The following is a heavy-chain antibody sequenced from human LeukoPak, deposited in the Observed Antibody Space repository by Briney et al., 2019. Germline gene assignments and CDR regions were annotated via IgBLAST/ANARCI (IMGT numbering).Heavy chain of an antibody. D-gene: IGHD1-26*01. CDR2: IYYSGST. CDR3: ARVAGSYYFGY. V-gene: IGHV4-30-4*01. CDR1: GGSISIGDYY. J-gene: IGHJ4*02. Sequence: SQTLSLTCTVSGGSISIGDYYWSWIRQPPGKGLEWIGYIYYSGSTYYNPSLKSRVTISVDTSKNQFSLKLSSVTAADTAVYYCARVAGSYYFGYWGQGTLVTVSS.